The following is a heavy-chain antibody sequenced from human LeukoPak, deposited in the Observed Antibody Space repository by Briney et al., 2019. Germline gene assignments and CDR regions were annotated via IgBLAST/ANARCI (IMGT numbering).Heavy chain of an antibody. CDR3: AREGRGYCSGGSCYFYNYMDV. Sequence: ASVKVSCKASGYTFTSYGISWVRQAPGQGLEWMGWISAYNGNTNYAQKLQGRVTTTTDTSTSTAYMELRSLRSDDTAVYYCAREGRGYCSGGSCYFYNYMDVWGKGTTVTISS. J-gene: IGHJ6*03. D-gene: IGHD2-15*01. CDR2: ISAYNGNT. CDR1: GYTFTSYG. V-gene: IGHV1-18*01.